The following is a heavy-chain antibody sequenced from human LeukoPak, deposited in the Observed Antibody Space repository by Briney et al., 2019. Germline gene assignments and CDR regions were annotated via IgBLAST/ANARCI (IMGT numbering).Heavy chain of an antibody. D-gene: IGHD3-22*01. J-gene: IGHJ4*02. CDR2: ISGSGGST. CDR3: AKVGHYYDSSGYHY. V-gene: IGHV3-23*01. Sequence: GGSLRLSCAASGFTFSSYAMSWVRQAPGKGLEWVSAISGSGGSTYYADSVKGRFTIYRDNSKNTLYLQMNSLRAEDTAVYYCAKVGHYYDSSGYHYWGQGTLVTVSS. CDR1: GFTFSSYA.